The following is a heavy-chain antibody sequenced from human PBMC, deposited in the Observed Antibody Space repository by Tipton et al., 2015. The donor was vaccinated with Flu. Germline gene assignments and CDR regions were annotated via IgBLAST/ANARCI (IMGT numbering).Heavy chain of an antibody. CDR3: AKGPYSGDWYRFNY. CDR2: IYTSGTT. CDR1: GDSMSSFY. D-gene: IGHD6-19*01. J-gene: IGHJ4*02. V-gene: IGHV4-4*07. Sequence: TLSLTCIVSGDSMSSFYWSWVRQPATKGLEWIGRIYTSGTTKYNPSLKSRVTMSVDTSKNQFSLRLSSVTAADTAVYYCAKGPYSGDWYRFNYWGQGTLVTVSS.